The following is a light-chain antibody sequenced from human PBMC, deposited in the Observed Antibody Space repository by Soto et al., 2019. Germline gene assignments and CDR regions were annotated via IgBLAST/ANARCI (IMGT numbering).Light chain of an antibody. Sequence: DIQMTQSPSTLSASVGDRVTITCRASQSIGNWLAWYQQRPGKAPKLLIYMASTLQTGVPSRFSGGGSGAEFTLTISGLQPDDFATYYCQQYNTYSSFGPGTKVDIK. CDR1: QSIGNW. V-gene: IGKV1-5*03. CDR3: QQYNTYSS. J-gene: IGKJ3*01. CDR2: MAS.